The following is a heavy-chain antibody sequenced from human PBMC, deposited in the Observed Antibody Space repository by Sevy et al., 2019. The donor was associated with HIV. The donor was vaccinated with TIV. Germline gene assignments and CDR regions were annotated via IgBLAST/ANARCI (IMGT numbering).Heavy chain of an antibody. CDR2: IYSDGTT. D-gene: IGHD5-18*01. CDR1: GFTVNSNY. Sequence: GESLKISCAASGFTVNSNYMTWVRQAPGKGLEGVSVIYSDGTTYHADSVEDRFTISRDNSKNTLYLQMNSLRAEDTAVYYCARGKSGYGYALNYWGQGTLVTVSS. J-gene: IGHJ4*02. V-gene: IGHV3-66*01. CDR3: ARGKSGYGYALNY.